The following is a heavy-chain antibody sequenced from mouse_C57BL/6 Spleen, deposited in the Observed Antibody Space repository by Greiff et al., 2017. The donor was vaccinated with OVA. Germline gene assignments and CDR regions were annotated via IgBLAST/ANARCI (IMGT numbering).Heavy chain of an antibody. V-gene: IGHV5-17*01. D-gene: IGHD1-2*01. CDR1: GFTFSDYG. Sequence: EVQLVESGGGLVKPGGSLKLSCAASGFTFSDYGMHWVRQAPEKGLEWVAYISSGSSTIYYEDTVKGRFTISRDNAKNTLFLQMTSLRSEDTAMYYCARSETAYAMDYWGQGTSVTVSS. CDR2: ISSGSSTI. J-gene: IGHJ4*01. CDR3: ARSETAYAMDY.